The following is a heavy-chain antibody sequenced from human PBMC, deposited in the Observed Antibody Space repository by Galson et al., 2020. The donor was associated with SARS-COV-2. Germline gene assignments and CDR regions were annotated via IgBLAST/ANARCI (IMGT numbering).Heavy chain of an antibody. V-gene: IGHV4-30-4*01. CDR3: ARGFYDRSPYDP. CDR2: SWYT. J-gene: IGHJ5*02. D-gene: IGHD3-16*01. CDR1: GASVTSGNFY. Sequence: SETLSLTCNVSGASVTSGNFYWTWIRQPPGGGLERIGHSWYTDYNPSFQGRISMSVDASTNQFFLRLTSVTVADTAVYFCARGFYDRSPYDPWGQGILVTVSS.